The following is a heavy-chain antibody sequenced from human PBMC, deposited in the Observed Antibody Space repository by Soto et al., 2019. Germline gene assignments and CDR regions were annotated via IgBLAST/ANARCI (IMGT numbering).Heavy chain of an antibody. CDR3: ARVWTKTASPPEDAFDI. CDR1: GFTFSSYA. D-gene: IGHD2-21*02. V-gene: IGHV3-30-3*01. Sequence: GGSLRLSCAASGFTFSSYAMHWVRQAPGKGLEWVAVISYDGSNKYYADSVKGRFTISRDNSKNTLYLQMNSLRAEDTAVYYCARVWTKTASPPEDAFDIWGQGTMVTVPS. CDR2: ISYDGSNK. J-gene: IGHJ3*02.